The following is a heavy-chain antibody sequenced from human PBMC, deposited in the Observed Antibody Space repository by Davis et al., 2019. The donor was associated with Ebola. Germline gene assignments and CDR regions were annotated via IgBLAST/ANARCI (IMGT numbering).Heavy chain of an antibody. J-gene: IGHJ5*02. CDR2: ISHSGST. V-gene: IGHV4-34*01. Sequence: SETLSLTCPLFAGALSDYYWNWIRQPPGKGLEWIGEISHSGSTSYNPSLKSRVTISVDRSKNTLSLQLSSVTVADTAIYYCAGLPPLGSCTNDKCSPADLWGQGTLVTVSS. CDR1: AGALSDYY. CDR3: AGLPPLGSCTNDKCSPADL. D-gene: IGHD2-8*01.